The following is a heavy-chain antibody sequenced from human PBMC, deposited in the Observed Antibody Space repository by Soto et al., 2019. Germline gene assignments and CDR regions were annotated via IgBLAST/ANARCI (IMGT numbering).Heavy chain of an antibody. V-gene: IGHV1-69*13. CDR2: IIPIFGTA. D-gene: IGHD5-18*01. CDR1: GGTFSSYA. Sequence: SVKVSCKASGGTFSSYAISWVRQAPGQGLEWMGGIIPIFGTANYAQKFQGRVTITADESTSTAYMELSSLRSEDTAVYYCASTDVDTAMVGIYYYYGMDVWGQGTTVTVSS. CDR3: ASTDVDTAMVGIYYYYGMDV. J-gene: IGHJ6*02.